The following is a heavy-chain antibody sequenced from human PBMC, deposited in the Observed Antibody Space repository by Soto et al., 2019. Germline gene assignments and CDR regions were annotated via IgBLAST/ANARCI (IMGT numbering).Heavy chain of an antibody. V-gene: IGHV1-18*01. CDR2: ISAYNGNT. J-gene: IGHJ4*02. D-gene: IGHD3-10*02. CDR3: GRFPPFLCLGGHPN. CDR1: GYTFTSYG. Sequence: QVQLVQSGAEVKKPGASVKVSCKASGYTFTSYGISWVRQAPGQGLEWMGWISAYNGNTNYAQKLQGRATMTTNTPTGPASWERRTLGPEAPAVFSWGRFPPFLCLGGHPNGGKGTLVTVSP.